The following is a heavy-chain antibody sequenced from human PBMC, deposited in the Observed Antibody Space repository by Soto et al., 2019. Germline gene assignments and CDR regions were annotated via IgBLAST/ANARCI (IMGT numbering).Heavy chain of an antibody. CDR1: GGSIRIGDSY. J-gene: IGHJ5*02. Sequence: SETLSLTCTVSGGSIRIGDSYCRRIRQRPGEGLEWIGYIYYSGSAYYNPSLKRRLSISVDTSNKQLSLKLRSVTDADTAAYYCARACRLDIALVLAENWFDPGGQGTLVTVSS. CDR3: ARACRLDIALVLAENWFDP. V-gene: IGHV4-31*03. D-gene: IGHD2-8*02. CDR2: IYYSGSA.